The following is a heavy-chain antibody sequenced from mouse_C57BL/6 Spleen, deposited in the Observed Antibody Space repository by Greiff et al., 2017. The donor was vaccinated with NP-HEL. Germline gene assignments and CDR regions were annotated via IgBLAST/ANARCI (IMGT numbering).Heavy chain of an antibody. J-gene: IGHJ2*01. V-gene: IGHV1-80*01. CDR3: ARFLTGYYVDY. D-gene: IGHD1-1*01. CDR2: IYPGDGDS. CDR1: GYAFSSYW. Sequence: QVQLQQSGAELVKPGASVKISCKASGYAFSSYWMNWVKQRPGKGLEWIGQIYPGDGDSNYNGKFKGKATLTADKSSSTAYMQLSSLTSEDSAVYFCARFLTGYYVDYWGQGTTLTVSS.